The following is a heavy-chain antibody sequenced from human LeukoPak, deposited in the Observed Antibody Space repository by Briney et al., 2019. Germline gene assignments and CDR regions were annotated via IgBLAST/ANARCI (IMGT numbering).Heavy chain of an antibody. CDR3: ARSWVAGYGTVLDY. D-gene: IGHD6-19*01. J-gene: IGHJ4*02. CDR2: IYPGDSDT. Sequence: GESLKISFKGSGFSFTNYWIGWVRQMPGKGLEWMGIIYPGDSDTRYSPSFQGQVTISVDKYISTAYLQWSSLKASDTAMYYCARSWVAGYGTVLDYWGQGTLVSVSS. V-gene: IGHV5-51*01. CDR1: GFSFTNYW.